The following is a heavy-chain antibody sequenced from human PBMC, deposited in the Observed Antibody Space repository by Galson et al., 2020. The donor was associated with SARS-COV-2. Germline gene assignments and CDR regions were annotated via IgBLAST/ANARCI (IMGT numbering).Heavy chain of an antibody. CDR2: INPNNGGT. V-gene: IGHV1-2*02. CDR1: GYTFTGYY. D-gene: IGHD3-3*01. CDR3: ARDYDLRDYYYYGMDV. Sequence: ASVKVSCKASGYTFTGYYMHWVRQAPGQGLEWMGWINPNNGGTNYSQKFQGRVTMTRDTSISTAYMELSRPRSDDTAVYYCARDYDLRDYYYYGMDVWGQGTTVTVSS. J-gene: IGHJ6*02.